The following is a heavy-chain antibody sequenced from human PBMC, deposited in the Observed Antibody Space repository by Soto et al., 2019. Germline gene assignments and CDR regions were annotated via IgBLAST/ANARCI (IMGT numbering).Heavy chain of an antibody. D-gene: IGHD3-10*01. Sequence: ASVKVSYKASGYTFTSYGISWVRQAPGQGLEWMGWISAYNGNTNYAQKLQGRVTMTTDTSTSTAYMELRSLRSDDTAVYYCARGSAGYYGSGVNSYDIWGQGTMVT. V-gene: IGHV1-18*01. CDR2: ISAYNGNT. CDR1: GYTFTSYG. CDR3: ARGSAGYYGSGVNSYDI. J-gene: IGHJ3*02.